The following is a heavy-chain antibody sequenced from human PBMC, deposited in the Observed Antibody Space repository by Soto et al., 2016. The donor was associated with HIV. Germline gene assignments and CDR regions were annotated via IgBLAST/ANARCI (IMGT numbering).Heavy chain of an antibody. J-gene: IGHJ6*02. CDR1: GFTFSSYG. CDR2: IWYDGSNK. D-gene: IGHD3-22*01. V-gene: IGHV3-33*01. CDR3: ARAMSITMIVGESGGMDV. Sequence: VRLVESGGGVVQPGRSLRLSCAASGFTFSSYGMHWVRQAPGKGLEWVAVIWYDGSNKYYADSVKGRFTISRDNSKNTLYLQMNSLRAEDTAVYYCARAMSITMIVGESGGMDVWGQGDHGHRLL.